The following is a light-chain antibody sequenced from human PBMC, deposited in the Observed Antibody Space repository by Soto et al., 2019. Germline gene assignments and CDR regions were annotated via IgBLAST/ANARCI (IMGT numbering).Light chain of an antibody. V-gene: IGKV3-20*01. CDR1: QSVSSYY. J-gene: IGKJ4*01. Sequence: EIVLTQSPATLSLSPGERATLSCRAGQSVSSYYLAWYQQKPGQAPRLLIYGASSRATGIPDRFSGSGSGTDFTLTISRLEPEDFVVYYCQQYGSSPPLTFGGGTKVDIK. CDR3: QQYGSSPPLT. CDR2: GAS.